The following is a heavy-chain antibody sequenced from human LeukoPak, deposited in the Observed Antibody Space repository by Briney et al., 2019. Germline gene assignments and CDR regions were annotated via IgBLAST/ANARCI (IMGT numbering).Heavy chain of an antibody. CDR1: GLTFSNYW. J-gene: IGHJ3*02. CDR2: ISNDGTST. D-gene: IGHD1-26*01. CDR3: AKDLVGDNGGNAFDI. Sequence: GGSLRLSCAVSGLTFSNYWMHWVRQAPGKGLVWVSRISNDGTSTSYADSVKGRFTISRDNAKNTLYLQTNSLRGEDTAVYYCAKDLVGDNGGNAFDIWGQGTMVTVSS. V-gene: IGHV3-74*01.